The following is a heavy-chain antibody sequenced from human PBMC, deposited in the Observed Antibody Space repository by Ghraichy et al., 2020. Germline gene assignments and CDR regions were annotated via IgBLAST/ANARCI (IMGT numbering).Heavy chain of an antibody. CDR2: IYYSGST. J-gene: IGHJ3*02. CDR1: GGSISSSSYY. Sequence: SETLSLTCTVSGGSISSSSYYWGWIRQPPGKGLEWIGSIYYSGSTYYSPSLKSRVTISVDTSKNQFSLRLTSVTAADTAVYYCARQMIAVVINAFDIWGQGTMVTVSS. CDR3: ARQMIAVVINAFDI. D-gene: IGHD3-22*01. V-gene: IGHV4-39*01.